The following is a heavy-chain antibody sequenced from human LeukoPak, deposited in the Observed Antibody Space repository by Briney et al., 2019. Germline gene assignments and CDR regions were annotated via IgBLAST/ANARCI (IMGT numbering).Heavy chain of an antibody. Sequence: GGSLRLSCAASGFTFSSYSMNWVRQAPGKGLEWVSAISGSGGSTYYADSVKGRFTISRDNSKNTLYLQMNSLRAEDTAVYYCAREGYCSSTSCYMGSYYYYGMDVWGQGTTVTVSS. J-gene: IGHJ6*02. CDR3: AREGYCSSTSCYMGSYYYYGMDV. CDR2: ISGSGGST. CDR1: GFTFSSYS. V-gene: IGHV3-23*01. D-gene: IGHD2-2*02.